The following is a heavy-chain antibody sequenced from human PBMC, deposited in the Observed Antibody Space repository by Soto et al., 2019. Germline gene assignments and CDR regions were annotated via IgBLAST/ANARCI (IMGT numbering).Heavy chain of an antibody. Sequence: SVNVSCKASVGTFSSYAISWVRQAPGQGLEWMGGIIPIFGTANYAQKFQGRVTITADESTSTAYMELSSLRSEDTAVYYCARGVLGRGYDFWSGYYYWGQGTLVTVSS. CDR2: IIPIFGTA. D-gene: IGHD3-3*01. CDR1: VGTFSSYA. CDR3: ARGVLGRGYDFWSGYYY. J-gene: IGHJ4*02. V-gene: IGHV1-69*13.